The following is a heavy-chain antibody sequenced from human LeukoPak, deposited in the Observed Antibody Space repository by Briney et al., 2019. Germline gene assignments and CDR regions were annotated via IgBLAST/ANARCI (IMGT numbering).Heavy chain of an antibody. CDR1: GFTFSSYA. Sequence: GGSLRLSCAASGFTFSSYAMSWVRQAPGKGLEWVSAISGSGGSTYYADSVKGRFTISRDNSKNTLYLQMNSLRAEGTAVYYCAKVVYNPPLRFSEWPIPDYYYGMDVWGQGTTVTVSS. V-gene: IGHV3-23*01. J-gene: IGHJ6*02. CDR2: ISGSGGST. CDR3: AKVVYNPPLRFSEWPIPDYYYGMDV. D-gene: IGHD3-3*01.